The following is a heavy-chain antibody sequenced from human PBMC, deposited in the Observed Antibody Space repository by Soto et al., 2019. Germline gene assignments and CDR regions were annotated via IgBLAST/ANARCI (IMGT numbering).Heavy chain of an antibody. CDR1: GFTFSTYS. CDR3: ARSSTPQPTAAHTVGMDV. CDR2: ISSSSSYI. Sequence: PGGSLRLSCAASGFTFSTYSMNWVRQAPGKGLEWVSSISSSSSYIYYADSVKGRFTISRDNAKNSLYLQMNSLRAEDTAVYYCARSSTPQPTAAHTVGMDVWGQGNTVTVSS. J-gene: IGHJ6*02. D-gene: IGHD4-17*01. V-gene: IGHV3-21*01.